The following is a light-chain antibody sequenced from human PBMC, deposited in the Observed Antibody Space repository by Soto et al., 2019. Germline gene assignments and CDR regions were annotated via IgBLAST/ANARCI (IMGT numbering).Light chain of an antibody. CDR2: EVS. J-gene: IGLJ2*01. CDR3: SSFAGNNNLV. Sequence: SALTKPPSASGSPGQSVTISCTGTSSDVGGYNYVSWYQQHPGKAPKLMISEVSKRPSGVPDRFSGSKSGNTASLTVSGLQAEDEAAYYCSSFAGNNNLVFGGGTKLTVL. CDR1: SSDVGGYNY. V-gene: IGLV2-8*01.